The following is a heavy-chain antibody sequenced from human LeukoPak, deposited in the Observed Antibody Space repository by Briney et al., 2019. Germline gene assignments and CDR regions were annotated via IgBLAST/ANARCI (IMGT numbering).Heavy chain of an antibody. CDR3: AKTYYDSSGYYYYGMDV. J-gene: IGHJ6*02. Sequence: GGSLRLSCAASGFTFSSYSMNWVRQAPGKGLEWVSSISSSSSYIYYADSVKGRFTISRDNAKNSLYLQMNSLRAEDTALYYCAKTYYDSSGYYYYGMDVWGQGTTVTVSS. CDR1: GFTFSSYS. D-gene: IGHD3-22*01. CDR2: ISSSSSYI. V-gene: IGHV3-21*04.